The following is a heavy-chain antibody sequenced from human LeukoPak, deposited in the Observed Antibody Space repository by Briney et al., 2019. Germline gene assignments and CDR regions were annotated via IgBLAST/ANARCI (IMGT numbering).Heavy chain of an antibody. J-gene: IGHJ5*02. D-gene: IGHD3-22*01. V-gene: IGHV4-59*01. CDR3: ARATMIVVGNWFDP. Sequence: SETLSLTCTVSGGSISSYYWSWIRQPPGKGLEWIGYIYYSGSTNYNPSLKSRVTISEDTSKNQFSLKLSSVTAADTAVYYCARATMIVVGNWFDPWGQGTLVTVSS. CDR2: IYYSGST. CDR1: GGSISSYY.